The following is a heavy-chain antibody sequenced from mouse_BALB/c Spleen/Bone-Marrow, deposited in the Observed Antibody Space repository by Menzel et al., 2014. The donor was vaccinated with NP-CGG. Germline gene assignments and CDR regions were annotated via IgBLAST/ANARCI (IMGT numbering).Heavy chain of an antibody. CDR2: INPYNDGT. CDR1: GYTFTSYV. V-gene: IGHV1-14*01. CDR3: ARGGRYDGAWFAY. D-gene: IGHD2-14*01. J-gene: IGHJ3*01. Sequence: VQLQQSGPELVKPGASVKMSCKASGYTFTSYVIHWVKQKPGQGLEWIGYINPYNDGTKYNEKFKGKATLTSDKSSSTAYMELSSLTSEDFAVYYCARGGRYDGAWFAYWGQGTLVTVSA.